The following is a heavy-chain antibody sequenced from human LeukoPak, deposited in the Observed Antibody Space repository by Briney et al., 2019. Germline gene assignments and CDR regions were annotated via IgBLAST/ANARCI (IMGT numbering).Heavy chain of an antibody. V-gene: IGHV3-23*01. J-gene: IGHJ4*02. CDR3: AKSDDSSGYYYGIVY. CDR1: GFTFSSYA. Sequence: PGGSLRLSCAASGFTFSSYAMNWVRQAPGKGLEWVSAISGSGGSTYYADSVKGRFTISRDNSKNTLYLQMNSLRAEDTAVYNCAKSDDSSGYYYGIVYWGQGTPVTVSS. CDR2: ISGSGGST. D-gene: IGHD3-22*01.